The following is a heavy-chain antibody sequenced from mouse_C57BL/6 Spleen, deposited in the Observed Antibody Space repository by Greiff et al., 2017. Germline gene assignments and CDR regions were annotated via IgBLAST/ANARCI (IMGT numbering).Heavy chain of an antibody. CDR3: ASLYYYCSSSYYFDY. J-gene: IGHJ2*01. CDR2: IYPSDSET. CDR1: GYTFTSYW. Sequence: QVQLQQPGAELVRPGSSVKLSCKASGYTFTSYWMDWVKQRPGQGLEWIGNIYPSDSETHYNQKFKDKATLTVDKSSSTAYMQRSSLTSEDSAVYYCASLYYYCSSSYYFDYWGQGTTLTVSS. D-gene: IGHD1-1*01. V-gene: IGHV1-61*01.